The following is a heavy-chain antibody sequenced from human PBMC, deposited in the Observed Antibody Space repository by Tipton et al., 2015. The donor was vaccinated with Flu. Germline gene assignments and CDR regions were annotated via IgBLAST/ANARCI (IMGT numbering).Heavy chain of an antibody. V-gene: IGHV3-23*01. CDR3: ANPPDWCSSTSCHAFDI. J-gene: IGHJ3*02. D-gene: IGHD2-2*01. Sequence: SLRLSCAASGFTFSSYAMSWVRQAPGKGLEWVSAISGSGGSTYYADSVKDRFTISRDNSKNTLCLQMNSLRAEDTAVYYCANPPDWCSSTSCHAFDIWGQGTMVTVSS. CDR1: GFTFSSYA. CDR2: ISGSGGST.